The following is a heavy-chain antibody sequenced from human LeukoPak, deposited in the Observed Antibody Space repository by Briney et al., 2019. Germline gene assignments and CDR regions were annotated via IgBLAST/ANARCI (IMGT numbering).Heavy chain of an antibody. CDR3: ARVKAVACSDFDY. CDR1: GYTFTSYA. CDR2: INTNTGNP. J-gene: IGHJ4*02. V-gene: IGHV7-4-1*02. D-gene: IGHD6-19*01. Sequence: ASVKVSCKASGYTFTSYAMNWVRQAPGQGLEWMGWINTNTGNPTYAQGFTGRFVFSLDSSVSTAYLQISSLTAEETAVYYSARVKAVACSDFDYWGQGTLVTVSS.